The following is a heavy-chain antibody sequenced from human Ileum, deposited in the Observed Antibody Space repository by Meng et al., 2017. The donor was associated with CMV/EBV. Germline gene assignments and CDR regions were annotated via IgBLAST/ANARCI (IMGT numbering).Heavy chain of an antibody. J-gene: IGHJ4*02. Sequence: QLQRQDLGPGLVKPSGTLSLTCTGSGCSTTSSTYYWGWSRQPPGKGLEWIGSVYYSGTTYYNPSLKSRVNMSIDTSKNRFSLKLSSATAADTAVYYCARNVGFYSSQIAYWGQGALVTVSS. D-gene: IGHD3-3*01. CDR2: VYYSGTT. CDR3: ARNVGFYSSQIAY. CDR1: GCSTTSSTYY. V-gene: IGHV4-39*07.